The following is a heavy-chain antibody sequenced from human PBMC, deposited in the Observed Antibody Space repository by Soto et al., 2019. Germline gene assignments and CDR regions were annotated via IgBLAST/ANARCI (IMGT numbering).Heavy chain of an antibody. V-gene: IGHV4-59*01. J-gene: IGHJ5*02. CDR1: GGSMSSYY. CDR2: IYYSGST. CDR3: ARGYTIFGVVTWFDP. D-gene: IGHD3-3*01. Sequence: PSETLSLTCTVSGGSMSSYYWSWIRQPPGKGLEWIGYIYYSGSTNYNPSLKSRVTISVDTSKNQFSLKLSSVTAADTAVYYCARGYTIFGVVTWFDPWGQGTLVTVSS.